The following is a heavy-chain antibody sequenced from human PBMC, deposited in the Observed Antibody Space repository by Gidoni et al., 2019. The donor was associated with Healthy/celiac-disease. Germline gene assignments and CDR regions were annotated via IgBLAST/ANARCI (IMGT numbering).Heavy chain of an antibody. V-gene: IGHV3-48*02. CDR2: SSSSSSTI. D-gene: IGHD2-2*02. CDR1: VFPFSSSS. Sequence: EVQLVESGGGLVQPGGSLRLSCAASVFPFSSSSINWVRQAPGKGLEWVSYSSSSSSTIYYADSVKGRFTISRENAKNSLYLQMNSLRDEDTAVYYCARDDGIVVVPAAIRGRYYYGMDVWGQGTTVTVSS. CDR3: ARDDGIVVVPAAIRGRYYYGMDV. J-gene: IGHJ6*02.